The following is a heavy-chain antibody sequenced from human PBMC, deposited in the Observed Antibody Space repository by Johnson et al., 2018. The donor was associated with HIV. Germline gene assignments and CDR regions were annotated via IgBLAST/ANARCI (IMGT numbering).Heavy chain of an antibody. V-gene: IGHV3-30-3*01. Sequence: VQLVESGGGGVQPGRSLRLSCVVSGVTFSTYAMHWVRQAPGKGLEWVAVMSYDGSNKYYADSVKGRFTIYRDNSKNTLSLQMDSLRPEDTAVYYCAREGRGYNYLGAFDIWCQGTMVTVSS. J-gene: IGHJ3*02. CDR2: MSYDGSNK. CDR3: AREGRGYNYLGAFDI. CDR1: GVTFSTYA. D-gene: IGHD5-24*01.